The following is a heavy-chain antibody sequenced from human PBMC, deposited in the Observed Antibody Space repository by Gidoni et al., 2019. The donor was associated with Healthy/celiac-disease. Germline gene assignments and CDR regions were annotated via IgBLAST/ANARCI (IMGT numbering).Heavy chain of an antibody. CDR1: GCPFSSDE. Sequence: EVQLVESGGGLVQPGGPLSLSCAASGCPFSSDEMNWVRQAPGKGLEWVSYISSCVSTIYYADSVKGRFTISRDNAKNSLYLQMNSLRAEDTAVYYCARDDGKLYSSGWYGAFDIWGQGTMVTVSS. J-gene: IGHJ3*02. D-gene: IGHD6-19*01. CDR2: ISSCVSTI. V-gene: IGHV3-48*03. CDR3: ARDDGKLYSSGWYGAFDI.